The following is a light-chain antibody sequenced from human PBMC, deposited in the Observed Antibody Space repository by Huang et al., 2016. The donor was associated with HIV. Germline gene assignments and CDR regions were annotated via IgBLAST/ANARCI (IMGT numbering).Light chain of an antibody. CDR1: QSVSNN. V-gene: IGKV3-15*01. Sequence: EIVMTQSPATLSVSPGERATLSCTSSQSVSNNLAWYQQKPGQAPRLFIYGASTRATGIPARFSGSGSGTEFTLTISSLQSEDFAIYYCQQYHNWYTFGQGTELEI. CDR2: GAS. CDR3: QQYHNWYT. J-gene: IGKJ2*01.